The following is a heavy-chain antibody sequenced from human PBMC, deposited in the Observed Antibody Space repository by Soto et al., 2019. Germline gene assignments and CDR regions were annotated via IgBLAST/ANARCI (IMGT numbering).Heavy chain of an antibody. D-gene: IGHD3-22*01. J-gene: IGHJ5*02. Sequence: QVQLVQSGAEVKKPGSSVKVSCKASGGTFSTYTITWVRQAPGQGLEWMGRIIPIIGIINYAQKFQGRVTSTADKFKGTAYMELTRLRSDDTAVYYCAGDPDSHYNDSHASSYPWGQGTLVTVSS. CDR1: GGTFSTYT. CDR2: IIPIIGII. V-gene: IGHV1-69*08. CDR3: AGDPDSHYNDSHASSYP.